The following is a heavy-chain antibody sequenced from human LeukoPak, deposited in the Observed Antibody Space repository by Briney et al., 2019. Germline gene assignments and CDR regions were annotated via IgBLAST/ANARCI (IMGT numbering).Heavy chain of an antibody. CDR2: ISSSGSTI. CDR1: GFTFSDYY. CDR3: ASLVHGDYERGFDY. D-gene: IGHD4-17*01. J-gene: IGHJ4*02. V-gene: IGHV3-11*01. Sequence: TGGSLRLSCAASGFTFSDYYMSWIRQAPGKGLEWVSYISSSGSTIYYADSVKGRFTISRDNAKNSLYLQMNSLRAEDTAVYYCASLVHGDYERGFDYWGQGTLVTVSS.